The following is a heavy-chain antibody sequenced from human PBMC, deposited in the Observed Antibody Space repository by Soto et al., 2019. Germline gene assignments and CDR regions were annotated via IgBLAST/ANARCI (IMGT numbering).Heavy chain of an antibody. Sequence: QLVESGGGLVQPGGSLRLSREASGFTFSGYWMSWVRQAPGKGLEWVADIKHDGSVQYYVDSVKGRLTISRDNAKKQLYLQMNGLRAEDTALYYCARAPYSNAWYRFDLWGQGTLVTVSS. D-gene: IGHD4-4*01. V-gene: IGHV3-7*03. J-gene: IGHJ4*02. CDR2: IKHDGSVQ. CDR3: ARAPYSNAWYRFDL. CDR1: GFTFSGYW.